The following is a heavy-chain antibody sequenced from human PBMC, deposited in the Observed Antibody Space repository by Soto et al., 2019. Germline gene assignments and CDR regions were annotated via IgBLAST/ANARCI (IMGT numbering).Heavy chain of an antibody. Sequence: LSLTCTVSGGSISSYYWSWIRQPPGKGLEWIGYIYYSGSTNYNPSLKSRVTISVDTSKNQFSLKLSSVTAADTAVYYCARAYYYGSGSYGMDVWGQGTTVTVSS. D-gene: IGHD3-10*01. CDR1: GGSISSYY. CDR3: ARAYYYGSGSYGMDV. J-gene: IGHJ6*02. V-gene: IGHV4-59*01. CDR2: IYYSGST.